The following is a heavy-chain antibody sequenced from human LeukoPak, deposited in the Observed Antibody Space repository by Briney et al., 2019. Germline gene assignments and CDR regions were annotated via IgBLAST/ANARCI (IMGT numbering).Heavy chain of an antibody. CDR2: IFYSGNT. Sequence: SETLSLTCTVFGDSINSHYWSWVRQAPGKGLEWIGYIFYSGNTYYSPSLKSRVTISVDTSKKQFSLKLSSVTAADTAVYYCARRVLYYYYGMDVWGQGTTVTVSS. CDR3: ARRVLYYYYGMDV. V-gene: IGHV4-59*08. D-gene: IGHD3-10*01. CDR1: GDSINSHY. J-gene: IGHJ6*02.